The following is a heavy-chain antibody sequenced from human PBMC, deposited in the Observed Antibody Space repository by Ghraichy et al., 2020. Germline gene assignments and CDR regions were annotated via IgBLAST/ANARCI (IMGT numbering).Heavy chain of an antibody. J-gene: IGHJ3*02. CDR2: INHSGST. D-gene: IGHD2-21*01. CDR3: ARVWSRKAFVI. Sequence: GSLRLSCAVYGGSFSGYYWNWIRQPPGKGLEWIGEINHSGSTNYNPSLKSRVTISVDTSKNQFSLKLSSVTAADTAVYYCARVWSRKAFVIWGQGTMVTVSS. V-gene: IGHV4-34*01. CDR1: GGSFSGYY.